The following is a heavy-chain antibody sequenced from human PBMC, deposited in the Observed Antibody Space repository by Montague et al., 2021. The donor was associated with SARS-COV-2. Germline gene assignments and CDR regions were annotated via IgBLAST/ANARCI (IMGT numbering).Heavy chain of an antibody. Sequence: SLRLSCAASGFSFSDYSMNWVRQAPGKGLECISYISSTLSARYXXXSXKGRFTISRDNAKGSLYLQLHGLRADATAVYFCARRRLDYYGMDVWGQGTTVTVSS. J-gene: IGHJ6*02. CDR3: ARRRLDYYGMDV. CDR1: GFSFSDYS. D-gene: IGHD1-1*01. V-gene: IGHV3-48*04. CDR2: ISSTLSAR.